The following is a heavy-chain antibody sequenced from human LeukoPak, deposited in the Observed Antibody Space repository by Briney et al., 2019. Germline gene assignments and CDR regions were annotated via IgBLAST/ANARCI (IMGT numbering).Heavy chain of an antibody. D-gene: IGHD3-10*01. V-gene: IGHV1-2*02. J-gene: IGHJ4*02. Sequence: ASVKVSCKASGYTFTDHFMQWVRHAPGQGLEWMGWINPNSGGTSYAQKFKGRVTMTRGTSINTVYMELSRLGSDDTAVYYCARDYELGTPGSAYEFFDYWGQGTLVTVSS. CDR1: GYTFTDHF. CDR3: ARDYELGTPGSAYEFFDY. CDR2: INPNSGGT.